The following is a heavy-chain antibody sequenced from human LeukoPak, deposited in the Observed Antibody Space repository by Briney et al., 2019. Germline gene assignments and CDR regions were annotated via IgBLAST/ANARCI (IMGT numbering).Heavy chain of an antibody. D-gene: IGHD5-12*01. V-gene: IGHV3-21*06. J-gene: IGHJ4*02. CDR2: ISSGNSYT. CDR3: ARGYGTYPLDS. Sequence: GVSLRLSCATSDFTLSSFTMNWVRQAPGKGLEWVSSISSGNSYTSYADSVKGRFTISRDNARNSLSLQMNSLRVEDTAVYYCARGYGTYPLDSWGQGALVTVSS. CDR1: DFTLSSFT.